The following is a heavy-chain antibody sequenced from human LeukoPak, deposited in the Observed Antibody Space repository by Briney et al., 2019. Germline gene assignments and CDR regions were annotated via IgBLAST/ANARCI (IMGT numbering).Heavy chain of an antibody. CDR1: GYTFTDYY. D-gene: IGHD2-8*01. CDR2: INPKSGGT. Sequence: ASVKVSCKPFGYTFTDYYVHWARQAPGQGLEWMGWINPKSGGTNYAEKFQGRVTVTSDTSMKTAYMELTSLRSDDTAVYYCARDVGFCTTTTCPQGFDPWGQGTLVTVSS. CDR3: ARDVGFCTTTTCPQGFDP. J-gene: IGHJ5*02. V-gene: IGHV1-2*02.